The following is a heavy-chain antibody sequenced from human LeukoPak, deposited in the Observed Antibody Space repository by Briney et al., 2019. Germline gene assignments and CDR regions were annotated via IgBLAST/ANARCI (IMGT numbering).Heavy chain of an antibody. V-gene: IGHV3-30*02. Sequence: GGSLRLSCAASGFTFSSYGMHWVRQAPGKGLEWVAFIRYDGSNKYYADSVKGRFTISRDNSKNTLYLQMNRLRAEDMAVYYCEKGLQGRLGELSVDYWGQGTLVTVSS. CDR1: GFTFSSYG. D-gene: IGHD3-16*02. J-gene: IGHJ4*02. CDR3: EKGLQGRLGELSVDY. CDR2: IRYDGSNK.